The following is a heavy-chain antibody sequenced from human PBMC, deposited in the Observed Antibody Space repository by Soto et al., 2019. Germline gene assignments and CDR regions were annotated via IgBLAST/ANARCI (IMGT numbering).Heavy chain of an antibody. CDR1: GYSFTSYG. J-gene: IGHJ6*02. CDR2: IDPSDSYT. CDR3: ARQSIAARGGYYYYGMDV. V-gene: IGHV5-10-1*01. D-gene: IGHD6-6*01. Sequence: GESLKISCKGSGYSFTSYGISWVRQMPGKGLEWMGRIDPSDSYTNYSPSFQGHVTISADKSISTAYLQWSSLKASDTAMYYCARQSIAARGGYYYYGMDVWGQGTTVTVSS.